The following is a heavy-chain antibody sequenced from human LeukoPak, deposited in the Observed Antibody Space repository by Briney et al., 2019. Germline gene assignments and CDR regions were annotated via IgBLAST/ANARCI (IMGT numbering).Heavy chain of an antibody. CDR1: GVTFSSYA. CDR3: VKAWGGAVAGTRHWFDP. J-gene: IGHJ5*02. D-gene: IGHD6-19*01. Sequence: GGALRHSRFAPGVTFSSYAMHWGRQGPRKGLEYFFAISSNGGSTYYADSVKGRFTISRDNSKNTLYLQMSSLRAEDTAVYYCVKAWGGAVAGTRHWFDPWGQGTLVTVSS. CDR2: ISSNGGST. V-gene: IGHV3-64D*06.